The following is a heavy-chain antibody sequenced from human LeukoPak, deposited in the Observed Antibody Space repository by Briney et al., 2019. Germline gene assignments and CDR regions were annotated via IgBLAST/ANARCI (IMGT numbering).Heavy chain of an antibody. D-gene: IGHD3-22*01. CDR2: MCGTAGCT. V-gene: IGHV3-23*01. Sequence: GGSLRLSCQASGFTFYMYAMSWVRQAPGKGLEWVASMCGTAGCTFYPDSVKGRFTISRDNSKHVLYLRMNSLTAEDTAIYYCAKDRPNFHENSGHYYRRDGDSWGQGTLVTVSS. CDR1: GFTFYMYA. CDR3: AKDRPNFHENSGHYYRRDGDS. J-gene: IGHJ5*01.